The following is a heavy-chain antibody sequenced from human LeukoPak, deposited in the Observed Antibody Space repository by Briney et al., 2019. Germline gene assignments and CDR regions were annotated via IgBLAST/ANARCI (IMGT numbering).Heavy chain of an antibody. J-gene: IGHJ4*02. V-gene: IGHV4-39*07. CDR2: IYYSGST. CDR1: GGSISSSSYY. Sequence: SETLSLTCTVSGGSISSSSYYWGWIRQPPGKGLEWIGSIYYSGSTYYNPSLKSRVTISVDTSKNQFSLKLSSVTAADTAVYYCAGVPYYYDGIDYWGQGTLVTVSS. CDR3: AGVPYYYDGIDY. D-gene: IGHD3-22*01.